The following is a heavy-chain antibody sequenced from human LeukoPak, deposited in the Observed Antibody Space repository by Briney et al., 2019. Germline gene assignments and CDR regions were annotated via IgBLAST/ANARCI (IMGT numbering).Heavy chain of an antibody. D-gene: IGHD3-10*01. Sequence: SVKVSCKASAGTFSSYAISWVRQAPGQGLEWMGRIIPILGIANYAQKFQGRVTITADKSTTTAYMELSSLRSGDTAVYYCAREAYGYFDYWGQGTLVTVSS. V-gene: IGHV1-69*04. CDR2: IIPILGIA. CDR3: AREAYGYFDY. J-gene: IGHJ4*02. CDR1: AGTFSSYA.